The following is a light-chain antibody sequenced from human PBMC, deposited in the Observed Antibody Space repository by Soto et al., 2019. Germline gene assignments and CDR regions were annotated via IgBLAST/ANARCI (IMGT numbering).Light chain of an antibody. Sequence: DIQMTQSPSTLSASVGDRVTITCRASQSISSWLAWYQQKPGKAPKLLIYDASSLESGVPSRFSGSGSGTEFTLTISSLQPYVFASYDTPQNNIYSPWPYGQGPK. V-gene: IGKV1-5*01. J-gene: IGKJ1*01. CDR2: DAS. CDR3: PQNNIYSPWP. CDR1: QSISSW.